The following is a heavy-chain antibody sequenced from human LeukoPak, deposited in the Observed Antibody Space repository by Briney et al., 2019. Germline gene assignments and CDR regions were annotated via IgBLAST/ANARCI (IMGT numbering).Heavy chain of an antibody. D-gene: IGHD3-22*01. J-gene: IGHJ4*02. CDR3: VRDYDSSSYWVY. Sequence: ASVKVSCKASGYTFASYGISWVRQAPGRGLEWMGWINIYHGGTEYAQEFQGRVTMTADTSTSTAYMELRSLRSDDTAMYYCVRDYDSSSYWVYWGQGTLVTVSS. CDR1: GYTFASYG. CDR2: INIYHGGT. V-gene: IGHV1-18*01.